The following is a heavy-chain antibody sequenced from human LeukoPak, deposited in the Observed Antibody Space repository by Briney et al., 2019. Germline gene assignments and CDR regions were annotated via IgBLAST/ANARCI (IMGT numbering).Heavy chain of an antibody. CDR2: INHSGST. Sequence: SETLSLTCAVYGGSFSGYYWSWIRQPPGKGLEWIGEINHSGSTNYNPSLKSRVTISVDTSKNQLSLKLSTVTAADTAVYYCASFYPYSGSYYVAYWGQGTLVTVSS. D-gene: IGHD1-26*01. V-gene: IGHV4-34*01. J-gene: IGHJ4*02. CDR1: GGSFSGYY. CDR3: ASFYPYSGSYYVAY.